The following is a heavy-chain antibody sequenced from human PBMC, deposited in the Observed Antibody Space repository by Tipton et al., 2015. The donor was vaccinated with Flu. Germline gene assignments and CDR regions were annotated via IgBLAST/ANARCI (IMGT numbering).Heavy chain of an antibody. J-gene: IGHJ3*02. V-gene: IGHV3-9*01. CDR3: VILGYFVDGFDM. D-gene: IGHD3-22*01. CDR2: ISWYGDNI. CDR1: GFTFDDYA. Sequence: LRLSCAGSGFTFDDYAMHWVRQAPGKGLEWVSGISWYGDNIGYADSVKDRFTVSRDNAKNTLYLQMNSLRVEDTALYYCVILGYFVDGFDMWGQGTMVTVSS.